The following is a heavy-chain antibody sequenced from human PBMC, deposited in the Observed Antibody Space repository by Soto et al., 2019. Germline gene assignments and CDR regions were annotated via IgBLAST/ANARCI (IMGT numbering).Heavy chain of an antibody. V-gene: IGHV3-23*01. CDR3: AKGQNSGTYRFYFDY. D-gene: IGHD1-26*01. Sequence: GSLRLSCAASGITLSSYAMSWVRQAPGKGPEWVSGISASGGSTSYADSVKGRFTISRDNSKNTLYLQMNSLRADDTAVYHCAKGQNSGTYRFYFDYWGQGALVTVSS. CDR2: ISASGGST. J-gene: IGHJ4*02. CDR1: GITLSSYA.